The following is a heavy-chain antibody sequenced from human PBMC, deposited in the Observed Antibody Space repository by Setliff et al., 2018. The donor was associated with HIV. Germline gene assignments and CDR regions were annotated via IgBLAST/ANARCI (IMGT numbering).Heavy chain of an antibody. V-gene: IGHV3-15*01. CDR2: TRSVSDGGRT. CDR1: GFTFSDAW. J-gene: IGHJ5*01. CDR3: TPIHNYTDHCPDS. D-gene: IGHD2-21*02. Sequence: SAASGFTFSDAWMSWVRQAPGKGLEWVGRTRSVSDGGRTDYAAPVKGRFTISRDDSQNMVYLQMNSLKTEDTAMYYCTPIHNYTDHCPDSWGQGTLVTVSS.